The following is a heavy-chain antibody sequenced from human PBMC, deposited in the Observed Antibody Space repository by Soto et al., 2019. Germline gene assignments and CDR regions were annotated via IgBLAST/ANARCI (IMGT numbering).Heavy chain of an antibody. CDR2: ISSGGETL. V-gene: IGHV3-48*03. D-gene: IGHD6-13*01. CDR3: ARGLIVAGGRDYFDY. Sequence: GGSLRLSCAASGFTFSSFEMGWVRQAPGKGLEWVSYISSGGETLYNADSVKGRFTISRDNAEYSLYLQMNSLRAEDTAVYYCARGLIVAGGRDYFDYWGQGTLVTVSS. J-gene: IGHJ4*02. CDR1: GFTFSSFE.